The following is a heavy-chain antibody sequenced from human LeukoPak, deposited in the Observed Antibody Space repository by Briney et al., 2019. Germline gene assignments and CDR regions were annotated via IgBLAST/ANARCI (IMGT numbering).Heavy chain of an antibody. CDR2: ISWNSGSI. Sequence: GGSLRLSCAASGFTVSSNYMSWVRQAPGKGLEWVSGISWNSGSIGYADSVKGRFTISRDNAKNSLYLQMNSLRAEDTALYYCAKDIRSRYFDWSWDYWGQGTLVTVSS. D-gene: IGHD3-9*01. V-gene: IGHV3-9*01. CDR3: AKDIRSRYFDWSWDY. CDR1: GFTVSSNY. J-gene: IGHJ4*02.